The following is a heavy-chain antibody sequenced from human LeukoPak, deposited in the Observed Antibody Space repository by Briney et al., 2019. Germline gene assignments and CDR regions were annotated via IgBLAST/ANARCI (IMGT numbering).Heavy chain of an antibody. CDR1: GFTFSSYA. CDR2: ISGSGGST. CDR3: AKGHRYCTSGNCNSAVDY. J-gene: IGHJ4*02. Sequence: GGSLRLSCAASGFTFSSYAMSWVRQAPGKGPEWVSAISGSGGSTYYADSVKGRFTISRDNSKNTLYLQMNSLGAEDTAVYYCAKGHRYCTSGNCNSAVDYWGQGTLVTVSS. V-gene: IGHV3-23*01. D-gene: IGHD2-15*01.